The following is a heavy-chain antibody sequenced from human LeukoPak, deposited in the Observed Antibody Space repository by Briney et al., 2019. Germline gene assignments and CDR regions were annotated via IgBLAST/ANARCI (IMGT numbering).Heavy chain of an antibody. V-gene: IGHV1-3*01. Sequence: ASVKVSCTASGYTFTSYAMHWVRQAPGQRLEWMGWINAGNGNTKYSQKFQGRVTITRDTSASTAYMELSSLRSEDTAVYYCAREDRFLEWLFDYWGQGTLVTVSS. CDR3: AREDRFLEWLFDY. CDR1: GYTFTSYA. CDR2: INAGNGNT. J-gene: IGHJ4*02. D-gene: IGHD3-3*01.